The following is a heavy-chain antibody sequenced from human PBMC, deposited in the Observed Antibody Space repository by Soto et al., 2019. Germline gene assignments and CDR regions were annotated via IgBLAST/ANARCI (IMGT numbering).Heavy chain of an antibody. CDR1: GFTFSSYW. CDR3: ARDYYDSSGYYLNWFDP. V-gene: IGHV3-7*01. D-gene: IGHD3-22*01. CDR2: IKQDGSEK. J-gene: IGHJ5*02. Sequence: EVQLVESGGGLVQPGGSLRLSCAASGFTFSSYWMSWARQAPGQGLEWVANIKQDGSEKYYVDSVKGRFTISRDNAKNSLYLQMNSLRAEDTAVYYCARDYYDSSGYYLNWFDPWGQGTLVTVSS.